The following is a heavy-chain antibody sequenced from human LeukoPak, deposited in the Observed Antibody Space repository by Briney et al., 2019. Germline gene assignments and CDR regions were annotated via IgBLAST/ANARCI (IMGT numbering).Heavy chain of an antibody. Sequence: PSETLSLTCTVSGGSISSGSYYWSWIRQPAGKGLEWIGRIYTSGSTNYNPSLKSRVTISVDTSKNQFSLKLSSVTAADTAVYYCARAVYYGDYGGYFQHWGQGTLVTVSS. CDR2: IYTSGST. CDR1: GGSISSGSYY. D-gene: IGHD4-17*01. CDR3: ARAVYYGDYGGYFQH. V-gene: IGHV4-61*02. J-gene: IGHJ1*01.